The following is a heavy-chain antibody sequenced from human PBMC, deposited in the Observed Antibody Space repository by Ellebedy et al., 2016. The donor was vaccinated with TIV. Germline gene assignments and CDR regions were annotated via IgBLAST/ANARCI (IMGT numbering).Heavy chain of an antibody. CDR2: INTNTGNP. CDR1: GYTFTSYA. Sequence: AASVKVSCKASGYTFTSYAMNWVRQAPGQGLEWMGWINTNTGNPTYAQAFTGRFVFSLDTSVSTAYLQISSLKAEDTAVYYCARNYYDFLTAYAHPPNYWGQGTLVTVSS. J-gene: IGHJ4*02. CDR3: ARNYYDFLTAYAHPPNY. V-gene: IGHV7-4-1*02. D-gene: IGHD3-9*01.